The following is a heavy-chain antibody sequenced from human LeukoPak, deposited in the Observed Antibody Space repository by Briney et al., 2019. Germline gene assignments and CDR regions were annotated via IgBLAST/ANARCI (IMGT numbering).Heavy chain of an antibody. CDR1: GFIFSSYW. J-gene: IGHJ4*02. Sequence: GGSLRLSCAASGFIFSSYWMNWNRQTPGKGLEWVASIKQDGSEKYYVDAVQGRFTISRDNAKNSLYLQMNSLRAEDTAVYYCARDGPAAGLYFDYWGQGMLVTVSS. D-gene: IGHD6-13*01. CDR2: IKQDGSEK. CDR3: ARDGPAAGLYFDY. V-gene: IGHV3-7*03.